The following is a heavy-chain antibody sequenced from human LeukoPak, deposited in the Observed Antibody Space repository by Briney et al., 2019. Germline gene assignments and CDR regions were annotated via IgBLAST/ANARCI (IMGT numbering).Heavy chain of an antibody. V-gene: IGHV3-74*01. CDR1: GFNFRSYW. J-gene: IGHJ4*02. Sequence: PGGSLRLSCAASGFNFRSYWMQWVRQVPGKGPVWVARINSDDTDTYADSVKGRFTISRDNADNMLYLQMNSLKADDTAVYYCTRDAGHCHSSGCWKPSDYWGQGALVTVSP. D-gene: IGHD3-22*01. CDR3: TRDAGHCHSSGCWKPSDY. CDR2: INSDDTDT.